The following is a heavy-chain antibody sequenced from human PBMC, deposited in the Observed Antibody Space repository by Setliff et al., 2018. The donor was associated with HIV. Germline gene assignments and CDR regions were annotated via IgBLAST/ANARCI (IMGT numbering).Heavy chain of an antibody. Sequence: VASVNVSCKASGYTFTGYYMHWVRQAPGQGLEWMGWINPNSGGTNYAQKFQGRVTMTRDTSISTAYMELSRLRSDDTAVYYCARGSLLGYFDWLFPDWGQGTLVTVSS. V-gene: IGHV1-2*02. CDR1: GYTFTGYY. CDR2: INPNSGGT. CDR3: ARGSLLGYFDWLFPD. J-gene: IGHJ4*02. D-gene: IGHD3-9*01.